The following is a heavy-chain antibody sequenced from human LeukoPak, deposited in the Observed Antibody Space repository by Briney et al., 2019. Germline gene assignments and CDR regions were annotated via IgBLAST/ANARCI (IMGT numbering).Heavy chain of an antibody. V-gene: IGHV3-7*05. CDR2: IKQDGSEK. CDR3: ARRPPVTTFLTA. Sequence: GSLRLSCAASGFTITSYWMSSVRQAPGKGLEWVANIKQDGSEKYYVDSVKGRLTISRNNAKNSLYLQMNSLRAEDTAVYYCARRPPVTTFLTAWGQGTLVTVSS. D-gene: IGHD4-17*01. J-gene: IGHJ5*02. CDR1: GFTITSYW.